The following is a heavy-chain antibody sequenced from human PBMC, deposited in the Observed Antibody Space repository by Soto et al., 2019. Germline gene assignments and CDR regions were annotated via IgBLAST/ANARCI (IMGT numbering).Heavy chain of an antibody. J-gene: IGHJ4*02. CDR1: GFTFSSYA. D-gene: IGHD6-19*01. CDR2: ISGSGGNT. CDR3: ARDIVAGSGWYTYDY. V-gene: IGHV3-23*01. Sequence: PGGSLRLSCVASGFTFSSYAMSWVRQAPGKGLEWVSGISGSGGNTYYADSVKGRFTISRDNSKNSLYLQMDSLRAEDTAVYYCARDIVAGSGWYTYDYWGQGTLVTVSS.